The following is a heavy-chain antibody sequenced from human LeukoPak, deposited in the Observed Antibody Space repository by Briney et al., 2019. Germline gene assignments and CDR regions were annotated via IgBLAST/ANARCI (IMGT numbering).Heavy chain of an antibody. CDR2: INTNSGGT. D-gene: IGHD4-17*01. CDR1: GYTFTGYY. J-gene: IGHJ5*02. Sequence: ASVKVSCKASGYTFTGYYMHWVRQAPGQGLEWMGWINTNSGGTNYAQKFQGRVTMTRDTSISTAYMELSRLRSDDTAVYFCARDLRRNSYGDYVLWFDPWGQGTLVTVSS. V-gene: IGHV1-2*02. CDR3: ARDLRRNSYGDYVLWFDP.